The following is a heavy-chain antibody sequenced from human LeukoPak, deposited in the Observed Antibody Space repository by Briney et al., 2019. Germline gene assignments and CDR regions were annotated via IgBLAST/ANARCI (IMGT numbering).Heavy chain of an antibody. V-gene: IGHV3-7*01. D-gene: IGHD5-18*01. CDR1: GFTFSSYW. CDR2: IKQDGSEK. CDR3: AIDQRYSWAFDI. Sequence: GGSLRLSCAASGFTFSSYWMSWVRQAPGKGLEWVANIKQDGSEKYYVDSVKGRFTISRDNAKNSLYLQMNSLRAEDTAVYYCAIDQRYSWAFDIWAQGTMVTVSS. J-gene: IGHJ3*02.